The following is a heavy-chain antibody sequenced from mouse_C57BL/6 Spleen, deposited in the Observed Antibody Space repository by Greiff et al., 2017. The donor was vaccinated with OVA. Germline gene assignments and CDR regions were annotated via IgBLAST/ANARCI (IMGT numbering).Heavy chain of an antibody. Sequence: EVQLQQSGAELVRPGASVKLSCTASGFNIKDDYMHWVKQRPEQGLEWIGWIDPENGDTEYASKFQGKATITADTSSNTAYLQLSSLTSEDTAVYYCTTWDYGPYWGQGTLVTVSA. V-gene: IGHV14-4*01. J-gene: IGHJ3*01. CDR1: GFNIKDDY. D-gene: IGHD2-4*01. CDR3: TTWDYGPY. CDR2: IDPENGDT.